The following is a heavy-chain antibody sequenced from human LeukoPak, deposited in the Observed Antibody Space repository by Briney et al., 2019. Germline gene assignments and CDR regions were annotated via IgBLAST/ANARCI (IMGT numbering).Heavy chain of an antibody. Sequence: GASVKVSCKASGYTFTSYGISWVRQAPGQGLEWMGWISAYNGNTNYAQKLQGRVTMTTDTSTSTAYMELRSLRSDDTAVYYCARAGYYYGSSGYDDDAFDIWGQGTMVTVSS. CDR3: ARAGYYYGSSGYDDDAFDI. CDR2: ISAYNGNT. CDR1: GYTFTSYG. D-gene: IGHD3-22*01. V-gene: IGHV1-18*01. J-gene: IGHJ3*02.